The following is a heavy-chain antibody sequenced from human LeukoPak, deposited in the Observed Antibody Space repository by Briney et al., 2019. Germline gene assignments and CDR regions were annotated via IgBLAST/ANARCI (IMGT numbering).Heavy chain of an antibody. CDR2: IKSNI. CDR3: ARDDTSSWYQEY. J-gene: IGHJ4*02. CDR1: GFTFSDYS. Sequence: GGSLRLSCSASGFTFSDYSMNWVRQAPGKGLEWVAYIKSNIYYADSVKGRFTISRDNAKSLLYLQMTSLTVEDTAVYYCARDDTSSWYQEYWGQGTLVTVSS. D-gene: IGHD6-13*01. V-gene: IGHV3-69-1*02.